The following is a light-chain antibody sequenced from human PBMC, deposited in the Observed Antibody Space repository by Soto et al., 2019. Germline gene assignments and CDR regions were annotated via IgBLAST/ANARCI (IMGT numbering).Light chain of an antibody. V-gene: IGKV1-39*01. CDR1: QTIDFY. J-gene: IGKJ4*01. CDR3: QQTYTTPLT. CDR2: ATS. Sequence: DIQMTQSPSSLSASVGDRVTMTCRASQTIDFYLNWYQQKPGRAPRLLIYATSSLQGGVPSRFSGSQSGTDFTLTISSLQPEDFATYYCQQTYTTPLTFGGGTKVDIK.